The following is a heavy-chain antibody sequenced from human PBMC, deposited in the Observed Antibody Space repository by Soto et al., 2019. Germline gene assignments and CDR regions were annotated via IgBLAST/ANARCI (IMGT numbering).Heavy chain of an antibody. CDR1: GFTFSNAW. D-gene: IGHD2-2*01. Sequence: EVQLVESGGGLEKPGGSLRLSCGASGFTFSNAWMSWVRQAPGKGLEWVARIKSEVGTTDYAAPVKGRFTISRDDSKSTLFLQLNSLKIEDTPVYYCIADVPESVAYTVDYWGRGTLVIVSP. CDR3: IADVPESVAYTVDY. V-gene: IGHV3-15*01. CDR2: IKSEVGTT. J-gene: IGHJ4*02.